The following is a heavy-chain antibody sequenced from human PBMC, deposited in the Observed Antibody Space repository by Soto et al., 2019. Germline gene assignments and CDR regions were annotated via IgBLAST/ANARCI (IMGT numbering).Heavy chain of an antibody. V-gene: IGHV3-7*01. J-gene: IGHJ4*02. CDR1: GYAFSNSW. CDR3: ALDYGD. Sequence: EVQLGESGGGLVQAGGSLRLSCAASGYAFSNSWMSWVRQSPARGLEWVANINQDGTVKDYLDSVKGRFTVSRDNAKNSLYLQMNSLRAEDTALYYCALDYGDWGRGTLVTVSS. CDR2: INQDGTVK. D-gene: IGHD3-16*01.